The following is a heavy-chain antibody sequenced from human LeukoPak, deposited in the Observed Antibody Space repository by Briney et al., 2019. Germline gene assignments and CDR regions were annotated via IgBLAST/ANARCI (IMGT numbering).Heavy chain of an antibody. CDR2: INHSGST. CDR3: ARGSIAAAGTVDWFDP. D-gene: IGHD6-13*01. Sequence: SETLSLTCAVYGGSFSGYYWSWIRQPPGKGLEWIGEINHSGSTNYNPSLTSRVTISVDTSKNQFSLKLSSVTAADTAVYYCARGSIAAAGTVDWFDPWGQGTLVTVSS. CDR1: GGSFSGYY. J-gene: IGHJ5*02. V-gene: IGHV4-34*01.